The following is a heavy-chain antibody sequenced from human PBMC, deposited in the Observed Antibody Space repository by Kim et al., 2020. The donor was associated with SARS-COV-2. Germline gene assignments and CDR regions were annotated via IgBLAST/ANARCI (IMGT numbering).Heavy chain of an antibody. V-gene: IGHV2-70*11. CDR3: ARERGYSQAGGLDV. Sequence: SGPTLVKPTQTLTLTCTFSGFSLSTSGMCVNWIRQPPGKALEWLARIDWDDDKYYTTSLKTRLIISKDTSKNQVVLKMTNMDPVDTATYFCARERGYSQAGGLDVWGQGTTVTVSS. J-gene: IGHJ6*02. CDR2: IDWDDDK. D-gene: IGHD5-18*01. CDR1: GFSLSTSGMC.